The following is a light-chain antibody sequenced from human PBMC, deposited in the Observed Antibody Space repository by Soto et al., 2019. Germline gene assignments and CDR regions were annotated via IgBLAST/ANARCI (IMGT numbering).Light chain of an antibody. CDR3: CSYAGSSTLGV. Sequence: QSALTQPASVSGSPGQSITISCTGTSSDVWSYNLVSWYQQHPGKAPKLMIYEGSKRPSGVSNRFSGSKSGNTASLTISGLQAEDEADYYCCSYAGSSTLGVFGTGTKLTVL. V-gene: IGLV2-23*01. CDR1: SSDVWSYNL. J-gene: IGLJ1*01. CDR2: EGS.